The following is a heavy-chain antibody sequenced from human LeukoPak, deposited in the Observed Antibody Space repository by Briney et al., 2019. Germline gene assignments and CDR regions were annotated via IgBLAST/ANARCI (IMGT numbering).Heavy chain of an antibody. Sequence: GGPLKFSCAASGFTFPSYRMTWVRQAPGKGLEWVSYISSSSSTIYYADSVKGRFTISRDNAKNSLYLQMNSLRAEDTAVYYCARTARTTVAGPFDAFDIWGQGTMVTVSS. CDR1: GFTFPSYR. CDR3: ARTARTTVAGPFDAFDI. CDR2: ISSSSSTI. D-gene: IGHD6-19*01. V-gene: IGHV3-48*04. J-gene: IGHJ3*02.